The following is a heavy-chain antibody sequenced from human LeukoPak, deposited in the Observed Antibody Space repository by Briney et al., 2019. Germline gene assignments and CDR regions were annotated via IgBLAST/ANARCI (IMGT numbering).Heavy chain of an antibody. CDR1: GGPFSIYC. CDR2: INQSGST. D-gene: IGHD1-26*01. V-gene: IGHV4-34*01. CDR3: ATMGSGSYFNY. Sequence: SETLSLTCGVYGGPFSIYCWNWIRQSPGEGLEWIGEINQSGSTKYNPSLKSRVTISVDTSKNQFSLKLSSVTAADTAVYYCATMGSGSYFNYRGQGSLVTVSS. J-gene: IGHJ4*02.